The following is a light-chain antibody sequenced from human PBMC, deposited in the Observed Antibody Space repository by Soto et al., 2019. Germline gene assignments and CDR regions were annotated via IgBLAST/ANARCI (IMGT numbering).Light chain of an antibody. V-gene: IGKV2-28*01. CDR2: LGS. CDR3: MQALQAPPWT. J-gene: IGKJ1*01. CDR1: QSLLHSNGYNY. Sequence: DLVMTQSPLSLPVTPGEPASISCRSSQSLLHSNGYNYLDWYLQKPGESPQLLIYLGSNRVSGVSDRFSGSGSGTDFTLKISRVEAEDVGVSYCMQALQAPPWTFGQGTKVDIK.